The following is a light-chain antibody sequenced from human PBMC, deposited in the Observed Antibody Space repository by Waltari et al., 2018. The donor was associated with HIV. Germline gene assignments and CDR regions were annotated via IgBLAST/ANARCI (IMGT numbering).Light chain of an antibody. CDR3: AAWDDSLNAV. Sequence: QSVLTQPPSASGPPGQRVPIACSRSNSNIATNTVTWYQQLPGTAPKLLIYSNSRRPSGVPDRFSCSKSGTSASLAISGLQSEDEADYYCAAWDDSLNAVFGGGTKLTVL. CDR1: NSNIATNT. V-gene: IGLV1-44*01. CDR2: SNS. J-gene: IGLJ2*01.